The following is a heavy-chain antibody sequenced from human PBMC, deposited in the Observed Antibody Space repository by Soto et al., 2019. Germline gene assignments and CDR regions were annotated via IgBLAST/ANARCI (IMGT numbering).Heavy chain of an antibody. Sequence: QVQLQQWGAGLFKPSETLSLTCNVSGDSFTSYYWTWVRQPPGKGLEWIGEIKSAGHTNYFPSLKSRVTILVDRSRNQFPLTLSSVTVADTDIYYCARNSFGLRYFDLWGQGTLVTVYS. J-gene: IGHJ4*02. D-gene: IGHD3-10*01. CDR2: IKSAGHT. CDR3: ARNSFGLRYFDL. CDR1: GDSFTSYY. V-gene: IGHV4-34*01.